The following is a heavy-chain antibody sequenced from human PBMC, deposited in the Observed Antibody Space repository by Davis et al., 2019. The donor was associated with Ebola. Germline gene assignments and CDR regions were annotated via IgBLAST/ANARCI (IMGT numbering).Heavy chain of an antibody. V-gene: IGHV4-59*01. CDR3: ARDDPYYLDGNGYYHGAFDI. D-gene: IGHD3-22*01. J-gene: IGHJ3*02. CDR2: IQNSGIT. Sequence: PSETLSLTCTVSGASITTYYWSWIRQPPGKGLEWIGYIQNSGITSYNPSLKSRVTISVDTSKNQLTLKMSSVTAADTAVYYCARDDPYYLDGNGYYHGAFDIWGQGTMVSVSS. CDR1: GASITTYY.